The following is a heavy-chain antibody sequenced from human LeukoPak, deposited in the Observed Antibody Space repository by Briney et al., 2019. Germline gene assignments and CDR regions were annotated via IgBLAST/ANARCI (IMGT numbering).Heavy chain of an antibody. D-gene: IGHD4-17*01. CDR1: GFTFSSYA. V-gene: IGHV3-64D*06. CDR2: ITSNGDNT. J-gene: IGHJ3*02. CDR3: VQGVTTHQSDAFAI. Sequence: GGSLRLSCSASGFTFSSYAMHWVRQAPGKGLECVSAITSNGDNTYYPDSVQGRVTISRDNSKNTLYLQMSSLRAEDTAVYYCVQGVTTHQSDAFAIWGEGTMVTVSS.